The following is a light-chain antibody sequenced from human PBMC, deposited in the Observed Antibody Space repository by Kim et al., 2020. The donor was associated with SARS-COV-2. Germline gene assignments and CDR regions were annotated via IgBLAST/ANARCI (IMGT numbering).Light chain of an antibody. Sequence: TATLTRTGNSNNGCNQGAAWLQQHQGHPPKLLSSRNNNRPSGISERFSASRSGNTASLTISGLQPEDEADYYCSAWDNSLSAWVFGGGTQLTVL. J-gene: IGLJ3*02. CDR2: RNN. V-gene: IGLV10-54*01. CDR1: SNNGCNQG. CDR3: SAWDNSLSAWV.